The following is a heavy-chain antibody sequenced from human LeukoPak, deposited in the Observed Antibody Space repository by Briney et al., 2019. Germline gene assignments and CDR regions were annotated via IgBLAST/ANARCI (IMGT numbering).Heavy chain of an antibody. J-gene: IGHJ5*02. Sequence: GGSLRLSCAASGLTFSSYSMTWVRQAPGKGLEWVSSISSSSSHIYYAASVAGRFTISRDNAKNALDLQMSSLRAEVTAGYSWAGLRNWFDPWGERTLVSVSS. V-gene: IGHV3-21*06. CDR3: AGLRNWFDP. CDR1: GLTFSSYS. CDR2: ISSSSSHI.